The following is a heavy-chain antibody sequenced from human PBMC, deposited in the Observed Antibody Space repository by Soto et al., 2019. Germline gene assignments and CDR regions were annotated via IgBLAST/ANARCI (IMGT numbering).Heavy chain of an antibody. J-gene: IGHJ4*02. V-gene: IGHV3-64*01. D-gene: IGHD2-15*01. Sequence: GGSLRLSCAASGFTFSSYSMHWVRQAPGKGLEYVSSISSNGGSTYHVNSVKGRFTISRDNSKNMLYLQMGSLRTEDMAVYYCARGYCSGGSCYYFDYWGQGTLVTVSS. CDR2: ISSNGGST. CDR1: GFTFSSYS. CDR3: ARGYCSGGSCYYFDY.